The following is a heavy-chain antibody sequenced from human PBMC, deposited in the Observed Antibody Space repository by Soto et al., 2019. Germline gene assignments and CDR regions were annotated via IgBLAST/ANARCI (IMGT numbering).Heavy chain of an antibody. CDR3: AKDLQSYGDYDYYCYGMDV. Sequence: QVQLVESGGGEVQPGRSLTISCAASGFTFSTYGMHWVRQTPGKGLEWVAVISYDGTNKFYSDSVKGRFTISRDNSKTTLTLQMNSLTADDTAVYSCAKDLQSYGDYDYYCYGMDVWGLGTRVTVSS. D-gene: IGHD4-17*01. V-gene: IGHV3-30*18. CDR1: GFTFSTYG. CDR2: ISYDGTNK. J-gene: IGHJ6*02.